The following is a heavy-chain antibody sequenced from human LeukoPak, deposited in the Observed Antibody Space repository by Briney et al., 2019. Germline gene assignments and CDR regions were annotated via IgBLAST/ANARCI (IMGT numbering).Heavy chain of an antibody. J-gene: IGHJ4*02. CDR1: GGSLSGYY. CDR3: ASGYDYGVVDY. D-gene: IGHD5-12*01. V-gene: IGHV4-34*01. CDR2: INHSGST. Sequence: SETLSLTCAVYGGSLSGYYWSWIRQPPGKGLEWIGEINHSGSTNYNPSLKSRVTISVDTSKNQFSLKLSSVTAADTAVYYCASGYDYGVVDYWGQGTLVTVSS.